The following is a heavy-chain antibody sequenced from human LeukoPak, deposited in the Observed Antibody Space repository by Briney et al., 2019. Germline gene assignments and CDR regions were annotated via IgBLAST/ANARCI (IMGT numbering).Heavy chain of an antibody. Sequence: GGSLRLSCAASGFTVSSNYMSWVRQAPGKGLEWVANIKQDGSAKYYADSVKGRFSISRDNAKNSLYLQMNSLRAEDTAVYYCARDHQSGYYVYWGQGTLVTVSS. V-gene: IGHV3-7*01. CDR1: GFTVSSNY. J-gene: IGHJ4*02. CDR2: IKQDGSAK. D-gene: IGHD3-22*01. CDR3: ARDHQSGYYVY.